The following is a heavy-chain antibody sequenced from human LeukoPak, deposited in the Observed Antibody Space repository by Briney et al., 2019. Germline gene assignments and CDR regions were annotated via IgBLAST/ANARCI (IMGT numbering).Heavy chain of an antibody. CDR1: GGSISSYY. CDR3: ARVPSYSSSWFHYYYMDV. D-gene: IGHD6-13*01. CDR2: IYYSGST. J-gene: IGHJ6*03. V-gene: IGHV4-59*01. Sequence: SETLSLTCTVSGGSISSYYWSWIRQPPGKGLEWIGYIYYSGSTNYNPSLKSRVTISVDTSKNQFSLKLSSVTAADTAVYYCARVPSYSSSWFHYYYMDVWGKRTTVTISS.